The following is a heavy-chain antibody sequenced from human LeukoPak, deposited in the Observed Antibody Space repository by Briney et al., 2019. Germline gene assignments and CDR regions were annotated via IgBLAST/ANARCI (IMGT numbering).Heavy chain of an antibody. Sequence: GGSLRLSCAASGFTFSRNGMTWVRQAPGKGLEWVSVIYSGGSTYYADSVKGRFTISRDNSKNTLYLQMNSLRAEDTAVYYCARDRRYSYGYGRFDYWGQGTLVTVSS. CDR2: IYSGGST. J-gene: IGHJ4*02. V-gene: IGHV3-66*01. CDR3: ARDRRYSYGYGRFDY. D-gene: IGHD5-18*01. CDR1: GFTFSRNG.